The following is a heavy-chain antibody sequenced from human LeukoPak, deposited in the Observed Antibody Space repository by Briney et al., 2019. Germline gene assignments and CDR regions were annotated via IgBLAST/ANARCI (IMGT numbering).Heavy chain of an antibody. J-gene: IGHJ4*02. CDR1: GFTFSRYS. CDR2: ISSSRSYI. D-gene: IGHD3-22*01. Sequence: PGGALRPRLGAPGFTFSRYSMKWGRPAPGEGGGWVSSISSSRSYIYYADSVKGRVTISRDNAKNSLYLQMNSLRAEDTAVYYCARDSSGYYDFDYWGQGTLVTVSS. V-gene: IGHV3-21*01. CDR3: ARDSSGYYDFDY.